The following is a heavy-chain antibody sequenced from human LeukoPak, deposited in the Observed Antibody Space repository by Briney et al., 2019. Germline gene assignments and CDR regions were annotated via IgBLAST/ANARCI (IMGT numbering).Heavy chain of an antibody. V-gene: IGHV3-74*01. Sequence: GGSLRLSCAASGFPFTSSAVSWVRQAPGKGLVWVSRNSDGTSTIYADSVKGRFTISRDNAKSTVYLQMNSLRAEDTAVYYCARTGTGGDLDIWGQGTMVTVSS. J-gene: IGHJ3*02. D-gene: IGHD2-8*02. CDR2: NSDGTST. CDR1: GFPFTSSA. CDR3: ARTGTGGDLDI.